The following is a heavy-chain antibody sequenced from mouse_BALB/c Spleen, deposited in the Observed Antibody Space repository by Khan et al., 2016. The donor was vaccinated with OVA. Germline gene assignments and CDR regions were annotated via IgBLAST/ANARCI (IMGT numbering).Heavy chain of an antibody. CDR3: ARSNSYWYFEV. CDR2: INTYTGQP. CDR1: GYTFTNYG. D-gene: IGHD4-1*02. V-gene: IGHV9-3-1*01. J-gene: IGHJ1*01. Sequence: QIQLVQSGPELKKPGETVKISCKASGYTFTNYGMNWVKQAPGKGLKWMGWINTYTGQPTYADDFKGRFAFSLETSASTAYLQINNLKNEDTATSFCARSNSYWYFEVWGAGTTVTVSS.